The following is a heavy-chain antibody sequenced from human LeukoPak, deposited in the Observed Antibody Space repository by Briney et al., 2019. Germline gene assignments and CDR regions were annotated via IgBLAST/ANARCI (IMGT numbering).Heavy chain of an antibody. CDR1: GFTFRSYG. CDR3: ARVMGRYCSSTSCYVDY. J-gene: IGHJ4*02. V-gene: IGHV3-30*02. D-gene: IGHD2-2*01. Sequence: GGSLRLSCAASGFTFRSYGMHWVRQAPGKGLEWVAFIRYDGSSKNYADSVKGRFTISRDNSKNTLYLQMNSLRAEDTAVYYCARVMGRYCSSTSCYVDYWGQGTLVTVSS. CDR2: IRYDGSSK.